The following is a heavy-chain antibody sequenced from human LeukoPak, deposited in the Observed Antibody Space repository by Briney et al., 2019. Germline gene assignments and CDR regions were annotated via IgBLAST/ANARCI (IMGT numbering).Heavy chain of an antibody. CDR2: ISHEGGTK. V-gene: IGHV3-30*04. CDR1: GFTFSNYP. Sequence: PGGSLRLSCAASGFTFSNYPLHWVRQAPGKGLEWVTVISHEGGTKYYADSVKGRFTISRDDSKTTLYLQMNSLRLDDTAIYYCARAPLRAAPDYFDYWGQGTLVTVSS. D-gene: IGHD6-6*01. CDR3: ARAPLRAAPDYFDY. J-gene: IGHJ4*02.